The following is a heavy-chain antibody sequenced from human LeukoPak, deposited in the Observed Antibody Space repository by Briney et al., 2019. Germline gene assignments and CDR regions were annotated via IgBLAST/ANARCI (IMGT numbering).Heavy chain of an antibody. CDR2: IRYDGDDK. CDR1: GFPFSYYG. Sequence: GGSLRLSCAASGFPFSYYGMHWVRQAPGKGLEWVSFIRYDGDDKFYAESVKGRFTISRDTSRNTLYLQMNRLRLEDTAIYYCAKDLMRDRWFAESWGQGTLVTVSS. CDR3: AKDLMRDRWFAES. J-gene: IGHJ5*02. D-gene: IGHD3-10*01. V-gene: IGHV3-30*02.